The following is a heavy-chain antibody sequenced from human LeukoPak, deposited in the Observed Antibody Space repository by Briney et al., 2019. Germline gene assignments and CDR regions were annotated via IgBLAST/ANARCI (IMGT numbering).Heavy chain of an antibody. CDR1: GGTFSSYA. Sequence: ASVKVSCKASGGTFSSYAISWVRQAPGQGLEWMGWISAYNGNTNYAQKLQGRVTMTTDTSTSTAYMELRSLRSDDTAVYYCARDYGDWYFDYWGQGTLVTVSS. V-gene: IGHV1-18*01. CDR2: ISAYNGNT. J-gene: IGHJ4*02. CDR3: ARDYGDWYFDY. D-gene: IGHD4-17*01.